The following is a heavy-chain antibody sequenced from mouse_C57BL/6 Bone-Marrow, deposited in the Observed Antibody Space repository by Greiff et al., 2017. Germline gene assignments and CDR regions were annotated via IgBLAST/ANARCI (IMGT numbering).Heavy chain of an antibody. CDR3: ARHYYGTW. D-gene: IGHD1-1*01. J-gene: IGHJ2*01. V-gene: IGHV1-81*01. CDR1: GYTFTSYG. Sequence: VQLQQSGAELARPGASVKLSCKASGYTFTSYGISWVKQRTGQGLEWIGEIYPRSGNTYYNEKFKGKATLTADKSSSTAYMELRSLTSEDSAVYFCARHYYGTWWGQGTTLTVSS. CDR2: IYPRSGNT.